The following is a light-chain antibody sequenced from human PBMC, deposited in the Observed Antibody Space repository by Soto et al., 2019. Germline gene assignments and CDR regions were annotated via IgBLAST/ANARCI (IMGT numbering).Light chain of an antibody. CDR2: EAS. CDR3: QQYYSLPYT. V-gene: IGKV1-33*01. J-gene: IGKJ2*01. Sequence: DIQMTQSPSSLSASVGDRVTITCQASQDINKDLNWYQQKPGKAPKILMYEASNLQTGVSSRFSGTGSKTYFIFTISSLQPEDTATYYCQQYYSLPYTFGQGTKVEIK. CDR1: QDINKD.